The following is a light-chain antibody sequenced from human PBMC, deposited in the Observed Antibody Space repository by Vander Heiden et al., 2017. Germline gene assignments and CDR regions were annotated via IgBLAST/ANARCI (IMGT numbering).Light chain of an antibody. CDR2: ENN. J-gene: IGLJ3*02. CDR1: RANIGRNY. Sequence: QSVLTQPPSVSAAPGQKVTISCSRGRANIGRNYVSWYQQLPGAAPKLLIYENNKRPSGIPDRISGSNSGTSATLAITGLQTGDEADYYCGTWENILSAWLFGGGTKLTVL. CDR3: GTWENILSAWL. V-gene: IGLV1-51*02.